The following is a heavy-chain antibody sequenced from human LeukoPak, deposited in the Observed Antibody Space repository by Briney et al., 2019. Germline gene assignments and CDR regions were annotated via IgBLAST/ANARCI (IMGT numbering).Heavy chain of an antibody. V-gene: IGHV1-8*01. CDR2: MNPNSGST. D-gene: IGHD1-7*01. CDR3: ARGARGYNWNLPYYYYYYMDV. CDR1: GYTFTSYD. J-gene: IGHJ6*03. Sequence: ASVKVSCKASGYTFTSYDINWVRQATGQGLEWMGWMNPNSGSTGYAQKFQGRVTMTRNTSISTAYMELSSLRSEDTAVYYCARGARGYNWNLPYYYYYYMDVWGKGTTVTVSS.